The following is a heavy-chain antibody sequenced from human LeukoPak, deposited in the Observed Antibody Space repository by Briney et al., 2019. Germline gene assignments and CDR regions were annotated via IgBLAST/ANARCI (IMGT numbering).Heavy chain of an antibody. V-gene: IGHV3-21*01. CDR2: ITSSGSDI. J-gene: IGHJ4*02. D-gene: IGHD6-6*01. CDR3: ATDPSSSVWSY. CDR1: GFTFNTYY. Sequence: GGSLRLSCAASGFTFNTYYMKWVRQAPGRGLEWVSSITSSGSDIYYADSVKGRFTMSRDNAKYSLYLQMNSLRADDTAIYYCATDPSSSVWSYWGQGTLVTVSS.